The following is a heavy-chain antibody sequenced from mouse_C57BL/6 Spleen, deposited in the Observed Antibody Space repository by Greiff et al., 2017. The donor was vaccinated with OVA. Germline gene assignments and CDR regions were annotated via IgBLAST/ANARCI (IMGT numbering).Heavy chain of an antibody. CDR2: INPNNGGT. V-gene: IGHV1-22*01. J-gene: IGHJ1*03. D-gene: IGHD2-12*01. CDR3: ARSYDGDWYFDV. Sequence: VQLKQSGPELVKPGASVKMSCKASGYTFTDYNMHWVKQSHGKSLEWIGYINPNNGGTSYNQKFKGKATLTVNKSSSTAYMELRSLTSEDSAVYYCARSYDGDWYFDVWGTGTTVTVSS. CDR1: GYTFTDYN.